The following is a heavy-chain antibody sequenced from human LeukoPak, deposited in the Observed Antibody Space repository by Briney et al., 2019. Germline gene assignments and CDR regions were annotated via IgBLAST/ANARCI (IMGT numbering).Heavy chain of an antibody. J-gene: IGHJ4*02. D-gene: IGHD6-19*01. CDR2: IYYSGST. V-gene: IGHV4-61*01. CDR1: GGSISSTNYY. CDR3: ARDRGGDSSGSSDLDY. Sequence: SGTLSLTCAVSGGSISSTNYYWSWIRQPPGKGLEWIGYIYYSGSTNYNPSLKSRVTISVDTSKNQFSLKLSSVTAADTAVYYCARDRGGDSSGSSDLDYWGQGTLVTVSS.